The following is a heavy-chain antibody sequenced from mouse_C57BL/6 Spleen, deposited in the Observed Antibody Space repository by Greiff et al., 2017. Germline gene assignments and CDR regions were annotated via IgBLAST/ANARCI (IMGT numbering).Heavy chain of an antibody. J-gene: IGHJ4*01. V-gene: IGHV5-17*01. D-gene: IGHD2-3*01. Sequence: EVKVVESGGGLVKPGGSLKLSCAASGFTFSDYGMHWVRQAPEKGLEWVAYISSGSSTIYYADTVKGRFTISRDNAKNTLFLQMTSLRSEDTAMDYCARGRDGPSSYAMDYWGQGTSVTVSS. CDR3: ARGRDGPSSYAMDY. CDR1: GFTFSDYG. CDR2: ISSGSSTI.